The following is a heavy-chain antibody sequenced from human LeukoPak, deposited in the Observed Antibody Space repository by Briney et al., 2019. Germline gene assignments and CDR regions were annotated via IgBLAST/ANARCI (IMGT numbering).Heavy chain of an antibody. V-gene: IGHV3-64*01. CDR1: GFTLSNYA. CDR2: ISRDVGST. CDR3: ARADISGYYYFDY. J-gene: IGHJ4*02. Sequence: GGSLRLSCVASGFTLSNYAMNWVRQAPGKGLEYVSAISRDVGSTYYANSVKGRFTISRDNSKNTLYLQMGSLRADDMAVYYYARADISGYYYFDYWGQGTLVTVSS. D-gene: IGHD3-22*01.